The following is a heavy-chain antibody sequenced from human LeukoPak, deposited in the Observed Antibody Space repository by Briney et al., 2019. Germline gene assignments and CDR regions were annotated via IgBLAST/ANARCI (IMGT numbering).Heavy chain of an antibody. CDR1: GGSISSYY. Sequence: PSATLSLTCTVSGGSISSYYWSWIRQPPGKGLEWIGYIHHSGSSYSNPSLKSRVTISVDRSKNQFSLKLSSVTAADTAVYYCARGGVGAAYFDYWGQGTLVTVSS. J-gene: IGHJ4*02. D-gene: IGHD1-26*01. CDR3: ARGGVGAAYFDY. CDR2: IHHSGSS. V-gene: IGHV4-59*12.